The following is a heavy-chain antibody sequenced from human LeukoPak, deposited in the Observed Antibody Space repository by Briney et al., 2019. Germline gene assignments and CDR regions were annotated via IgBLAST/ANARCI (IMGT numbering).Heavy chain of an antibody. J-gene: IGHJ5*02. V-gene: IGHV3-30*04. D-gene: IGHD6-13*01. CDR3: ARERIAATGTGWFAP. CDR2: ISYDGNNK. Sequence: GRALRLSCVGSGFTFSDYAIHWVRQAPGRGLEWVAVISYDGNNKYYGDSVKGRFTISRDNSKNTLYLQMDSLRAEETAVYYCARERIAATGTGWFAPWGQGTLVSVSS. CDR1: GFTFSDYA.